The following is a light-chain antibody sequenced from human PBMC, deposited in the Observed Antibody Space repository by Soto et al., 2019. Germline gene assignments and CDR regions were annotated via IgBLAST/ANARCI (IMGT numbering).Light chain of an antibody. CDR2: GTN. J-gene: IGLJ2*01. Sequence: QAVVTQPPSASGTPGQRVTISCSGSTSNLGYNTVNWYQQVPGTAPRLLIYGTNKRPSGVPGRFSGSKSGTSASLAISGLQSEDEADYYCAAWDDSLNAYVVFGGGTKLTVL. V-gene: IGLV1-44*01. CDR1: TSNLGYNT. CDR3: AAWDDSLNAYVV.